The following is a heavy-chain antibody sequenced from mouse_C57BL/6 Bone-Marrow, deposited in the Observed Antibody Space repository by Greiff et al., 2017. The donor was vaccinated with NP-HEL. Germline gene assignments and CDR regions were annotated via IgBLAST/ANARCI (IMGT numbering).Heavy chain of an antibody. V-gene: IGHV1-55*01. D-gene: IGHD4-1*02. CDR3: AKGGNWPLDY. Sequence: QVQLQQPGAELVKPGASVKMSCKASGYTFTSYWITWVKQRPGQGLEWIGDLYPGSGSTNYNEKFKSKATLTVYTSSSTAYMQLSSLTSEDSAVYYGAKGGNWPLDYWGQGTTLTVSS. CDR1: GYTFTSYW. CDR2: LYPGSGST. J-gene: IGHJ2*01.